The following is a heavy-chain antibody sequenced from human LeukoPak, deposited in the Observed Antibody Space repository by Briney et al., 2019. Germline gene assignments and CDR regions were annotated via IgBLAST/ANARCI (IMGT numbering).Heavy chain of an antibody. CDR2: INPNSGGT. CDR1: GYTFTGYY. D-gene: IGHD3-22*01. J-gene: IGHJ4*02. Sequence: ASVKVSCKASGYTFTGYYMHWVRQAPGQGVEWMGWINPNSGGTNYAQKFQGRVTMTRDTSISTAYMELSRLRSDDTAVYYCARVSYYYDSSGSLGYWGQGTLVTVSS. CDR3: ARVSYYYDSSGSLGY. V-gene: IGHV1-2*02.